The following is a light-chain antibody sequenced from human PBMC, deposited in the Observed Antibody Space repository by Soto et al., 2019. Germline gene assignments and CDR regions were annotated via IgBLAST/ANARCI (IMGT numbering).Light chain of an antibody. J-gene: IGLJ1*01. V-gene: IGLV1-44*01. CDR1: SSNIGSNS. CDR3: AAWDDSLNGYV. Sequence: QSVLTQPPSASGAPGQRVTISCSGSSSNIGSNSVNWYQQLPGTAPKLLIYSHNQRPSGVPDRFSASKSGTSASLAIRGLQSEDEADYYCAAWDDSLNGYVFGFGTKLTVL. CDR2: SHN.